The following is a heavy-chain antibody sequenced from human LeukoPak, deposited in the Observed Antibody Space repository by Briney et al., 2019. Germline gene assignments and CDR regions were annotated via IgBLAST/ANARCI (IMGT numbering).Heavy chain of an antibody. CDR1: GFTFSNYG. CDR2: IPYDGSNT. D-gene: IGHD4-17*01. CDR3: AKAAYGDYVNWFDP. J-gene: IGHJ5*02. V-gene: IGHV3-30*18. Sequence: GGSLRLSCAASGFTFSNYGMHWVRQAPGKGLEWVAVIPYDGSNTYYADSVKGRFTISRDNSKNTLYLQMNSLRAEDTALYYCAKAAYGDYVNWFDPWGQGTLVIVSS.